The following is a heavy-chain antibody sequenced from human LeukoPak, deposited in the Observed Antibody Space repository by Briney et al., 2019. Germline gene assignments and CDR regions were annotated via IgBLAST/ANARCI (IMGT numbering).Heavy chain of an antibody. J-gene: IGHJ4*02. CDR3: AKEKGDY. Sequence: PGGSLRLSCAASGFTFSTYSMNWVRQAPGKGLECVSSIGSSSSYIYYADSVKGRFTISRDNAKNTLYLQMNSLRAEDTAVYYCAKEKGDYWGQGTLVTVSS. CDR1: GFTFSTYS. CDR2: IGSSSSYI. V-gene: IGHV3-21*01.